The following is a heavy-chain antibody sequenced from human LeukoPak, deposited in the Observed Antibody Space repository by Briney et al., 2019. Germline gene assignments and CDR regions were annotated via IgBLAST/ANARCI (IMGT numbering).Heavy chain of an antibody. CDR1: GGSFSGYY. V-gene: IGHV4-34*01. Sequence: WETLSLTCAVYGGSFSGYYWSWIRQPPGKGLEWIGEINHSGSTNYNPSLKSRVTISVDTSKNQFSLKLSSVTAEDMAVYYCARAKGGDTAMVIFDYWGQGTLVTVSS. J-gene: IGHJ4*02. CDR2: INHSGST. D-gene: IGHD5-18*01. CDR3: ARAKGGDTAMVIFDY.